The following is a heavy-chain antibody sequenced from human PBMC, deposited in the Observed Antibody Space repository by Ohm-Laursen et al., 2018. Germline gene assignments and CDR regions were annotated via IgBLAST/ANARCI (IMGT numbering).Heavy chain of an antibody. CDR3: ARQPQYYDFWSGYSDYWYFDL. Sequence: GTLSLTCTVSGDSISSYYWSWIRQPPGKGLEWIGYIFYSGSTNYNPSLKSRVTISVDTSKNQFSLNLSSVTAADTAVYYCARQPQYYDFWSGYSDYWYFDLWGRGTLVTVSS. J-gene: IGHJ2*01. D-gene: IGHD3-3*01. V-gene: IGHV4-59*08. CDR2: IFYSGST. CDR1: GDSISSYY.